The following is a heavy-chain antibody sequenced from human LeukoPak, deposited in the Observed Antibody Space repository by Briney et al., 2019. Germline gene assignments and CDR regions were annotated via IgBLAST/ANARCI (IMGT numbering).Heavy chain of an antibody. CDR2: IRQDGSDK. D-gene: IGHD2-21*02. CDR1: GFTFSTYW. CDR3: ARFRTWGDKAFDY. Sequence: GGSLRLSCVASGFTFSTYWMSWVRQAPGRGLEWVANIRQDGSDKYYLDSVKGRFTISRDSAKNSLYLQMNSLRAEDTAVYYCARFRTWGDKAFDYWGQGTLVTVSS. V-gene: IGHV3-7*01. J-gene: IGHJ4*02.